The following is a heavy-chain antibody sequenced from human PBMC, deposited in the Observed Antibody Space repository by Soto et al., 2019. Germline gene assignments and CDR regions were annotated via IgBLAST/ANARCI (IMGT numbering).Heavy chain of an antibody. CDR1: GYTLTELA. Sequence: GASVKVSCKVSGYTLTELAMHWVRQVPGNGTEWMGGFDPEDGETIYAQKFQGRVTMTEDTSTDTAYMELSSLRSEDTAVYYCATPQTRSRIVGARVPWFDPWGQGTLVTVSS. V-gene: IGHV1-24*01. CDR2: FDPEDGET. J-gene: IGHJ5*02. D-gene: IGHD1-26*01. CDR3: ATPQTRSRIVGARVPWFDP.